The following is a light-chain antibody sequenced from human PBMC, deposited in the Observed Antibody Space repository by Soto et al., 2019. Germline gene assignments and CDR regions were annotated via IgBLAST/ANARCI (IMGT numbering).Light chain of an antibody. CDR3: SSFAVGPYV. V-gene: IGLV2-11*01. CDR2: HVS. CDR1: SSDIGGYNY. Sequence: QSVLTQPRSVSGSPGQSVAISCTGTSSDIGGYNYVSWYQQHPGRAPKLVIYHVSKRPSGVPDRFSGSKSGNTASLTISGLQAEDEADYRCSSFAVGPYVFGTGTKVTVL. J-gene: IGLJ1*01.